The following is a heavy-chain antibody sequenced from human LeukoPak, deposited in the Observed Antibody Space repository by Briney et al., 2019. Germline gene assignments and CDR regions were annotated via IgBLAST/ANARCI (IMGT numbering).Heavy chain of an antibody. CDR2: IYTSGST. J-gene: IGHJ4*02. Sequence: SETLSLTCTVSGGSISSYYWSWIRQPAGKGLEWIGRIYTSGSTNYNPSLKSRVTMSVDTSKNQFSLKLSSVTAADTAVYYCARGGYDSSGYYYAYYFDYWSQGILVTVSS. D-gene: IGHD3-22*01. CDR1: GGSISSYY. CDR3: ARGGYDSSGYYYAYYFDY. V-gene: IGHV4-4*07.